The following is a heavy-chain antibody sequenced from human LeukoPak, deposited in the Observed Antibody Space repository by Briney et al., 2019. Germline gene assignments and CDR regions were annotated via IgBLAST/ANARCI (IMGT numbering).Heavy chain of an antibody. CDR2: ISSSSSTI. Sequence: PGGSLRLSCAASGFTFSSYSMNWVRQAPGKGLEWVSYISSSSSTIYYADSVKGRFTISRDNAKNSLYLQMNSLRAEDTAVYYCARLAVGAAIDYWGQGTLVTVSS. D-gene: IGHD5-18*01. J-gene: IGHJ4*02. CDR3: ARLAVGAAIDY. CDR1: GFTFSSYS. V-gene: IGHV3-48*04.